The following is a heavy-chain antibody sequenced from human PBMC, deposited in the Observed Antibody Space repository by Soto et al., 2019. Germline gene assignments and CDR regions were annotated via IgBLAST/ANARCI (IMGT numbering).Heavy chain of an antibody. Sequence: GGSLRLSCAASGFTFSSYAMHWVRQAPGKGLEWVAVISYDGSNKYYADSVKGRFTISRDNSKITLYLQMNSLRAEDTAVYYCARGGSLDIVVVPAAMRGGAFDIWGQGTMVTVSS. V-gene: IGHV3-30-3*01. CDR1: GFTFSSYA. CDR3: ARGGSLDIVVVPAAMRGGAFDI. J-gene: IGHJ3*02. D-gene: IGHD2-2*03. CDR2: ISYDGSNK.